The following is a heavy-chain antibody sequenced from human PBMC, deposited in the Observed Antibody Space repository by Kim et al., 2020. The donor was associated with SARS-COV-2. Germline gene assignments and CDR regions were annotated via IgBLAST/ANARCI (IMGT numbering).Heavy chain of an antibody. Sequence: GGSLRLSCAASGFTFSSYWMSWVRQAPGKGLEWVANIKQDGSEKYYVDSVKGRFTISRDNAKNSLYLQMNSLRAEDTAVYYCARDPGNYYDSSRGYFDYWGQGTLVTVSS. CDR3: ARDPGNYYDSSRGYFDY. CDR2: IKQDGSEK. D-gene: IGHD3-22*01. J-gene: IGHJ4*02. CDR1: GFTFSSYW. V-gene: IGHV3-7*01.